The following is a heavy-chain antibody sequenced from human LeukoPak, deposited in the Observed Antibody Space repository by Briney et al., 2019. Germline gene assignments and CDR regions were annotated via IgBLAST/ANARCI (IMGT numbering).Heavy chain of an antibody. CDR1: GDSISSYY. Sequence: PSETLSLTCTVSGDSISSYYWSWIRQSPGKGLEWIGYIYYTGSIKYNPSLKSRVTISVDTSKNQFSLKLSSVTAEDTAVYYCATPVGFGELLPLDYWGQGTLVTVSS. D-gene: IGHD3-10*01. CDR3: ATPVGFGELLPLDY. CDR2: IYYTGSI. V-gene: IGHV4-59*01. J-gene: IGHJ4*02.